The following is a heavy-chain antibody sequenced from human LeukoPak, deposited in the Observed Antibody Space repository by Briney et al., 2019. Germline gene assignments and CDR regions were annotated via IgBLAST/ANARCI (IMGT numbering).Heavy chain of an antibody. V-gene: IGHV3-53*01. CDR3: AKSQLSYCFDY. CDR2: IYSGGST. CDR1: GFTVSSNY. D-gene: IGHD2-2*01. J-gene: IGHJ4*02. Sequence: GGSLRLSCAASGFTVSSNYMSWVRQAPGKGLEWVSVIYSGGSTYYADSVKGRFTISRDNSKNTLYLQMNSLRAEDTAVYYCAKSQLSYCFDYWGQGTLVTVSS.